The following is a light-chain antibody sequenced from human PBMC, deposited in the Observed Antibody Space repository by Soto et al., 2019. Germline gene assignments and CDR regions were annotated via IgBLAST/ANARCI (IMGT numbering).Light chain of an antibody. J-gene: IGLJ1*01. V-gene: IGLV2-14*01. CDR1: SSDVGGYNY. CDR3: SSYTRSSTYV. CDR2: EVS. Sequence: QSVLTQPASVPGSPGQSITISCTGTSSDVGGYNYVSWYQQHPGKAPKLMIYEVSNRPSGVSNRFSGSKSGNTASLTISGLQAEDEADYYCSSYTRSSTYVFGTGTKVTVL.